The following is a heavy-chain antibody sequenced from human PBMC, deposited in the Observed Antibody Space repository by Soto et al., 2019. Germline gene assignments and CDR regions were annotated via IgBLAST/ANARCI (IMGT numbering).Heavy chain of an antibody. Sequence: SETLSLTCTVSGGSISSGGYYWSWIRQHPGKGLEWIGYIYYSGSTYYNPSLKSRVTISVGTSKNQFSLKLSSVTAADTAVYYCAKTSCSGGSCYPFYWGQGTLVTVSS. J-gene: IGHJ4*02. CDR3: AKTSCSGGSCYPFY. CDR1: GGSISSGGYY. V-gene: IGHV4-31*03. CDR2: IYYSGST. D-gene: IGHD2-15*01.